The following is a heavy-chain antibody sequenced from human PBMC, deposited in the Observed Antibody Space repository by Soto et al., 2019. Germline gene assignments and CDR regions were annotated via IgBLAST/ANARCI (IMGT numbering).Heavy chain of an antibody. Sequence: TLSLNFMVSGGSISSSSYYGGGIRQPPGKGLEWIGSIYYSGSTYYNPSLKSRVTISVDTSKNQFSLKLSSVTAADTAVYYCARHVGYSYGYFLYYFDYWGQGTLVTVSS. D-gene: IGHD5-18*01. CDR1: GGSISSSSYY. CDR3: ARHVGYSYGYFLYYFDY. CDR2: IYYSGST. J-gene: IGHJ4*02. V-gene: IGHV4-39*01.